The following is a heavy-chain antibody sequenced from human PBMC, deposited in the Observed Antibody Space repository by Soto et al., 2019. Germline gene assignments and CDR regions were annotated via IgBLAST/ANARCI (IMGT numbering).Heavy chain of an antibody. V-gene: IGHV1-18*04. Sequence: QVQLVQSGAEVKKPGASVKVSCKASGYTFTSYGISWVRQAPGQGLEWMGWISAYNGNTNYAQKLQGRVTMTTDTSTSTAYMELRSLRSDDTAVYYCARNRGSGGSYYSATWFDPWGQGTLVTVSS. D-gene: IGHD3-22*01. CDR1: GYTFTSYG. CDR3: ARNRGSGGSYYSATWFDP. CDR2: ISAYNGNT. J-gene: IGHJ5*02.